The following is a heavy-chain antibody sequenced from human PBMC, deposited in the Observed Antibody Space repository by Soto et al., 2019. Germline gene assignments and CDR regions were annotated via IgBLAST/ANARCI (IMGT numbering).Heavy chain of an antibody. J-gene: IGHJ5*02. D-gene: IGHD3-22*01. V-gene: IGHV4-59*01. CDR2: IYYSGST. CDR3: ARDRSSGYYLGWFDP. CDR1: GGSISSYY. Sequence: PSETLSLTCTVSGGSISSYYWSWIRQPPGKGLEWIGYIYYSGSTNYNPSLKSRVTISVDTSKNQFSLKLSSVTAADTVVYYCARDRSSGYYLGWFDPCGHGTLVTVSS.